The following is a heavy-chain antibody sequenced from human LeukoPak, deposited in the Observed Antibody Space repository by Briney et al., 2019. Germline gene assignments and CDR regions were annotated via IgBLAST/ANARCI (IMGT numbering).Heavy chain of an antibody. CDR2: VYSSGST. D-gene: IGHD2-21*02. CDR1: GGSISSYY. CDR3: ARGGYCGGDCYFYY. V-gene: IGHV4-59*08. J-gene: IGHJ4*02. Sequence: SETLSLTCTVSGGSISSYYWSWIRQPPGKGLEWIGRVYSSGSTNYNPSLKSRVSISVDTSKNQFSLRLSSVTAADTAVYYCARGGYCGGDCYFYYWGQGTLVTVSS.